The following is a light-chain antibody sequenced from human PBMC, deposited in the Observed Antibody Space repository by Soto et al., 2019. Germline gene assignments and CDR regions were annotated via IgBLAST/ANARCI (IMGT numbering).Light chain of an antibody. J-gene: IGKJ2*01. V-gene: IGKV1-39*01. CDR1: QTISTY. Sequence: DIQMTQSPSSLSASVGDRVTITCRASQTISTYLNWYQQKPGKDPKLLIYAASSLQNGVSSRFTGSGSWTDFTLTISCLQPEDFATYYCQQSHGIPYTFGQGTKLEIK. CDR2: AAS. CDR3: QQSHGIPYT.